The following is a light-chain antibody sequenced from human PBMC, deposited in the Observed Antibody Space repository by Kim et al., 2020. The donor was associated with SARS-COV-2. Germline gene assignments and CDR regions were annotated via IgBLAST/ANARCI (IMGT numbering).Light chain of an antibody. CDR3: SSYASSTSYV. V-gene: IGLV2-14*03. J-gene: IGLJ1*01. CDR2: HVI. CDR1: SSDVGGYDY. Sequence: GPSITVSCTGTSSDVGGYDYVSWYRQYPGKAPILIIYHVINRPSGVSSRFSGSKSGNTASLTISGLQADDEADYYCSSYASSTSYVFGTGTKVTVL.